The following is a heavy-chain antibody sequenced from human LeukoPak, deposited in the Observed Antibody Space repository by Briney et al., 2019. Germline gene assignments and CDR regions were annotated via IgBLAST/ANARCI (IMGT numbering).Heavy chain of an antibody. CDR1: GFTFSSYG. CDR3: AKPMQPYSSDWSAPFDY. V-gene: IGHV3-23*01. CDR2: ISGSGGYT. Sequence: GGSLRLSCAASGFTFSSYGMNWVRQAPGKGLEWVSDISGSGGYTYYADSVKGRFTISRDNSKNTLYLQMNSLRAEDTAVYYCAKPMQPYSSDWSAPFDYWGQGTLVTVSP. D-gene: IGHD6-19*01. J-gene: IGHJ4*02.